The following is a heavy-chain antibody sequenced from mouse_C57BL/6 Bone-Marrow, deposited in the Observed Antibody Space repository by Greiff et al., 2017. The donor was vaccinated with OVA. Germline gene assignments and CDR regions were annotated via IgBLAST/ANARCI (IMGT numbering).Heavy chain of an antibody. Sequence: VQRVESGAELAKPGASVKISCKASGYAFSNYGMSWVKQRPGKGLEWIGQIYPGDGVINYNGKFKGTAALTADKSSSTAYMQFSSLTSEDSAVYFCARGSYSGQGTALTVSS. CDR3: ARGSY. J-gene: IGHJ2*01. CDR1: GYAFSNYG. V-gene: IGHV1-80*01. CDR2: IYPGDGVI.